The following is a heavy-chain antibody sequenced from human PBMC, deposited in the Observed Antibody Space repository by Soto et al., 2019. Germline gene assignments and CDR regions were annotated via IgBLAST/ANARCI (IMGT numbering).Heavy chain of an antibody. CDR2: SGGT. Sequence: PSETLSLTCSVSGGSISSGDYHWGWIRQPPGKGPEWIGSGGTLDNPSLKSRRTISIDSSKNQSFLKLASVTAADTAVYYCATYGVNTGRFDYWGPGILLTVSS. D-gene: IGHD2-8*01. CDR1: GGSISSGDYH. J-gene: IGHJ4*02. V-gene: IGHV4-39*01. CDR3: ATYGVNTGRFDY.